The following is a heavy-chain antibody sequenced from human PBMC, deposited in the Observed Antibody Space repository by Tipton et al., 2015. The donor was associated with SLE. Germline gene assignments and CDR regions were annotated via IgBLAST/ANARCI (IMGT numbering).Heavy chain of an antibody. D-gene: IGHD3-9*01. Sequence: TLSLTCAVSGYSISSGYYWGWIRQPPGKGLEWIGSIYTSGSTNYNPSLKSRVTMSVDTSKNQFSLKLSSVTAAYTAVYYCARDGYDILTGHYYGMDVWGQGTTVTVSS. J-gene: IGHJ6*02. V-gene: IGHV4-38-2*02. CDR1: GYSISSGYY. CDR2: IYTSGST. CDR3: ARDGYDILTGHYYGMDV.